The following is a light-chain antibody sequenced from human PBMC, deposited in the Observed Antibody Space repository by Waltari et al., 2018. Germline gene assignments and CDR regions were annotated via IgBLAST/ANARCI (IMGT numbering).Light chain of an antibody. CDR1: QSVNWY. CDR2: DTS. V-gene: IGKV3-11*01. Sequence: EIVLTQSPATLSFSPGEGATLSCRASQSVNWYLAWYQQRPGQAPRLLIYDTSNRATGIPARFSGSGSETDFTLTISSLEPDDSAVYYCQQRRNWPLTFGGGTKVEIK. J-gene: IGKJ4*01. CDR3: QQRRNWPLT.